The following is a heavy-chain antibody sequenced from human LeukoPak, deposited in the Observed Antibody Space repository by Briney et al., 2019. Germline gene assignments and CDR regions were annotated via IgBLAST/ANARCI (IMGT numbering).Heavy chain of an antibody. Sequence: ASVKVSCKASGYTFTGYYMHWVRQAPGQGLEWMGWINPNSGGTTYAQKFQGRVTLTRDMSTSTVYMELSSLRSEDTAVYYCARGGDIHLWINYYYYMDVWGKGTTVTVSS. CDR3: ARGGDIHLWINYYYYMDV. J-gene: IGHJ6*03. CDR2: INPNSGGT. V-gene: IGHV1-2*02. D-gene: IGHD5-18*01. CDR1: GYTFTGYY.